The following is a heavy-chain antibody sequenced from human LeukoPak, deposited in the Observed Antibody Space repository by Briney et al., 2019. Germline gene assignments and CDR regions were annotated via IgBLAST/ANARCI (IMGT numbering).Heavy chain of an antibody. J-gene: IGHJ5*02. CDR3: VRQPPGVYDTTQNWFDP. Sequence: GESLRISCKGSGDSFTSYWISWVRQVPGKGLEWMGRIAPSDSYTNYNPSFEGHVTMSVEKSITTVYLQWSSLKASDTAMYYCVRQPPGVYDTTQNWFDPWGQGTLVTVSS. CDR2: IAPSDSYT. D-gene: IGHD3-22*01. V-gene: IGHV5-10-1*01. CDR1: GDSFTSYW.